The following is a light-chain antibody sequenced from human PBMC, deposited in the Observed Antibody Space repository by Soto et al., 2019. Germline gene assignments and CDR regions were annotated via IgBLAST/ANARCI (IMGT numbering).Light chain of an antibody. Sequence: IVLTQSPGTLSLSPGERATLLCRASQSVRSSYLAWYQQQPGQAPRLLIYGASSRATGIPDRFSGSGSGRDFALTISRREPEDFAVYYCQHYGSSPGLTFGGGTKVEIK. V-gene: IGKV3-20*01. CDR1: QSVRSSY. CDR2: GAS. J-gene: IGKJ4*02. CDR3: QHYGSSPGLT.